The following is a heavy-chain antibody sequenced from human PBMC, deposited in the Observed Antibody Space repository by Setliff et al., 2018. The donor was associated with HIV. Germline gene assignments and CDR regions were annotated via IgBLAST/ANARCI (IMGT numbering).Heavy chain of an antibody. CDR2: IYYSGST. D-gene: IGHD5-12*01. CDR1: GGSISSYY. V-gene: IGHV4-59*01. CDR3: ARGDGYSGYDDY. J-gene: IGHJ4*02. Sequence: SETLSLTCTVSGGSISSYYWSWIRQPPGKGLEGIGTIYYSGSTYYNPSLKSRVSISVDTSKNQFSLKLSSVTAADTAVYYCARGDGYSGYDDYWGQGTLVTVSS.